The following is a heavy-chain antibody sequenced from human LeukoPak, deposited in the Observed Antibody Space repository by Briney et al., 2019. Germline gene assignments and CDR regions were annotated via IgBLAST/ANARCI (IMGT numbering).Heavy chain of an antibody. J-gene: IGHJ4*02. CDR1: GFSFSTYG. V-gene: IGHV3-33*01. CDR3: ARDRGCSSTNCYSLFFHY. D-gene: IGHD2-2*01. CDR2: IWYDGSNT. Sequence: GGSLRLSCAASGFSFSTYGMHWVRQAPGKGLEWVALIWYDGSNTYYADSVKGRFTISRDNSKNTLYLQMNSLRAEDTAVYYCARDRGCSSTNCYSLFFHYWGQGTLVTVSS.